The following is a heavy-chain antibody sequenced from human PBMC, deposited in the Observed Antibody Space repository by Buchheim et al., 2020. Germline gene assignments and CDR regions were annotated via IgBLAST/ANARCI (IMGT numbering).Heavy chain of an antibody. J-gene: IGHJ4*02. CDR1: GFRFSSYG. D-gene: IGHD1-14*01. CDR2: IWYDGSNK. CDR3: ARDRSWPAGHFDL. Sequence: QVQLAESGGGAVQPGGSLRLSCAASGFRFSSYGMHWVRQAPGKGLEWLGVIWYDGSNKFHADSVKGRYIISRDNSKNLLYLQMSSLRGEDTAVYYCARDRSWPAGHFDLWGQGAL. V-gene: IGHV3-33*01.